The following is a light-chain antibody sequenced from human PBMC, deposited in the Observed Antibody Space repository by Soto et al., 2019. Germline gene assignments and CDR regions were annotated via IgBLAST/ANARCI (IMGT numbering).Light chain of an antibody. Sequence: DIQMTQSPSTLSAYVGDRVTITCRASQSITGWLAWFQQKPGKAPKLLISKASSLQSGVPSRFSGSGSGTEFTLTISSLQPDDFATYYCQQYNPYSPWTFGQGTKVDI. CDR1: QSITGW. CDR2: KAS. V-gene: IGKV1-5*03. CDR3: QQYNPYSPWT. J-gene: IGKJ1*01.